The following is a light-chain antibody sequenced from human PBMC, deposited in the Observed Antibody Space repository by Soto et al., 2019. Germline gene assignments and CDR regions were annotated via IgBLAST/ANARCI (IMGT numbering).Light chain of an antibody. CDR3: QSYDISLHNYV. V-gene: IGLV1-40*01. J-gene: IGLJ1*01. CDR2: GDN. CDR1: TSNIGAPYD. Sequence: QSVLTQPPSVSGAPGQRVSISCTGSTSNIGAPYDVHWYQHLPGTPPKLLIYGDNNRPSGVPDRFSGSKSGTSASLAITRLQAEDEADYYCQSYDISLHNYVFGTGTKVTVL.